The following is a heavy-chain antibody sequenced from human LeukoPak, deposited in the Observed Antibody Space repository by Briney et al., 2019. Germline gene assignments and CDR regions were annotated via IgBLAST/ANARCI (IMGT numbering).Heavy chain of an antibody. CDR1: GYTFTNYD. Sequence: ASVKVSCKASGYTFTNYDINWVRQATGQGLEWMGWMNPNSANTGYPQKFQGRVSMTRSTSISTAYMELSSLRSEDTAVYYCALSLAYYNASGYYPFDYWGQGTLVAVSS. CDR2: MNPNSANT. V-gene: IGHV1-8*01. J-gene: IGHJ4*02. CDR3: ALSLAYYNASGYYPFDY. D-gene: IGHD3-22*01.